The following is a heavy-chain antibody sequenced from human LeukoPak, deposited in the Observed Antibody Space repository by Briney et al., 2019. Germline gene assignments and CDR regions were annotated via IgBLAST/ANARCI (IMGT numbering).Heavy chain of an antibody. CDR1: GYTFTGYY. Sequence: GASVKVSCKASGYTFTGYYMHWVRQAPGQGLEWMGWIKPKSGGTNYAQKFQGRVTMTRDTSISTAYMELSRLRSDDTAVYYCARGGFYCYYYMDVWGKGTTVTISS. V-gene: IGHV1-2*02. D-gene: IGHD6-25*01. CDR3: ARGGFYCYYYMDV. J-gene: IGHJ6*03. CDR2: IKPKSGGT.